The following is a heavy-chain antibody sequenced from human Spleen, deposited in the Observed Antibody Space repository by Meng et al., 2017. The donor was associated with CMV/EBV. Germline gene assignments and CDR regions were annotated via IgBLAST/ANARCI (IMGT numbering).Heavy chain of an antibody. V-gene: IGHV1-2*02. CDR3: TRAYCDDFGCYTLGLGY. J-gene: IGHJ4*02. D-gene: IGHD2-2*02. CDR1: GYTFTGYY. CDR2: INPYNGGT. Sequence: ASVKVSCKASGYTFTGYYIHWVRQAPGQGLEWMGWINPYNGGTQYAQNFQGRVTMTSDTSISTAYMELSSLRSDDTAVYYWTRAYCDDFGCYTLGLGYWGQGTLVTVSS.